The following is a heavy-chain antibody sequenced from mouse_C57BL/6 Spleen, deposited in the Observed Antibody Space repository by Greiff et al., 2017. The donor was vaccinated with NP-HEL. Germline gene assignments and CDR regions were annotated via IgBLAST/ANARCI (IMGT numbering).Heavy chain of an antibody. CDR3: ARSTTVVPYAMDY. D-gene: IGHD1-1*01. CDR2: ILPGSGST. V-gene: IGHV1-9*01. CDR1: GYTFTGYW. Sequence: QVQLKQSGAELMKPGASVKLSCKATGYTFTGYWIEWVKQRPGHGLEWIGEILPGSGSTNYNEKFKGKATFTADTSSNTAYMQLSSLTTEDSAIYYCARSTTVVPYAMDYWGQGTSVTVSS. J-gene: IGHJ4*01.